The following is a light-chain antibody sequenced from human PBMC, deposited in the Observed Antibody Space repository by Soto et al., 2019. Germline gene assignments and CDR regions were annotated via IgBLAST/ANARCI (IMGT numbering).Light chain of an antibody. CDR2: GAS. J-gene: IGKJ2*01. CDR3: QQFCSSPLYT. CDR1: QSVSSTY. V-gene: IGKV3-20*01. Sequence: EIVLTQSPGTLSLSPGERVTLSCRASQSVSSTYLAWYQQKPGQAPRLLIYGASSSATGIPDRFSGSGSGTDFTRTISRLEPEDFAVYYCQQFCSSPLYTFGQGTKLEIK.